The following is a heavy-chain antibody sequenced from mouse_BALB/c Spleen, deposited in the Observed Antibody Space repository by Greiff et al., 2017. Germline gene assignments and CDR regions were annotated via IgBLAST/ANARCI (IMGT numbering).Heavy chain of an antibody. V-gene: IGHV5-12-2*01. CDR2: ISNGGGST. CDR3: ASGKGYDYIAY. CDR1: GFTFSSYT. Sequence: DVMLVESGGGLVQPGGSLKLSCAASGFTFSSYTMSWVRQTPEKRLEWVAYISNGGGSTYYPDTVKGRFTISRDNAKNTLYLQMSSLKSEDTAMYYCASGKGYDYIAYWGQGTLVTVSA. J-gene: IGHJ3*01. D-gene: IGHD2-4*01.